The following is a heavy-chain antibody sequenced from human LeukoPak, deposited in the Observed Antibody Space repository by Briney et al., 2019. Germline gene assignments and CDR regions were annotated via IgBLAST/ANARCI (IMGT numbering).Heavy chain of an antibody. D-gene: IGHD3-22*01. V-gene: IGHV4-4*07. CDR3: ARATGRYDSSWFDP. J-gene: IGHJ5*02. Sequence: SETLSLTCTVSGGSISSYYWSWIRQPAGKGLEWIGRIYTSGGTNYNPSLKSRVTMSVDTSKNQFSLKLTSVTAADTAVYYCARATGRYDSSWFDPWGQGTLVTVSS. CDR2: IYTSGGT. CDR1: GGSISSYY.